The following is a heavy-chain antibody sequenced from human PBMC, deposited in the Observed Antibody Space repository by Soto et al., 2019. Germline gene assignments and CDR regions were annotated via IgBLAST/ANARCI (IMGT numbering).Heavy chain of an antibody. CDR2: INAGNGNT. Sequence: GASVKVSCTASGYTFPSYAMHWVRQAPGQRLEWMGWINAGNGNTKYSQKFQGRVTITRDTSASTAYMELSSLRSEDTAVYYCARSSQGVRNWSDPWGQGTLVTVSS. D-gene: IGHD3-16*01. CDR1: GYTFPSYA. V-gene: IGHV1-3*01. J-gene: IGHJ5*02. CDR3: ARSSQGVRNWSDP.